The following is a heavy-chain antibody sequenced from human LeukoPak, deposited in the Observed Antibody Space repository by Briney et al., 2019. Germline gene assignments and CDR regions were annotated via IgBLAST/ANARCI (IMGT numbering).Heavy chain of an antibody. CDR2: IYYSGST. V-gene: IGHV4-39*07. CDR3: ARDRVVESLYDY. CDR1: GGSISSSSYY. D-gene: IGHD1-1*01. J-gene: IGHJ4*02. Sequence: SETLSLTCTVSGGSISSSSYYWGWIRQPPGKGLEWIGSIYYSGSTYYNPSLKSRVTISVDTSKNQFSLKLSSVTAADTAVYYCARDRVVESLYDYWGQGTLVTVSS.